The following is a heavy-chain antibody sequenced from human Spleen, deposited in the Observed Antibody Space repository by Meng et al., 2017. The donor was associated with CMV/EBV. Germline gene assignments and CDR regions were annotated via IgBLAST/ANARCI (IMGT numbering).Heavy chain of an antibody. J-gene: IGHJ3*02. CDR3: ARGGYYYGSGSLEDTFDI. CDR1: EFIVNNNY. D-gene: IGHD3-10*01. CDR2: IYSGSST. V-gene: IGHV3-66*02. Sequence: GESLKISCAAFEFIVNNNYMNWVRQAPGKGLEWVSVIYSGSSTYYADSVKGRFTISRDTSKNTLYLQMNSLRAEDTAVYYCARGGYYYGSGSLEDTFDIWGQGTMVTVSS.